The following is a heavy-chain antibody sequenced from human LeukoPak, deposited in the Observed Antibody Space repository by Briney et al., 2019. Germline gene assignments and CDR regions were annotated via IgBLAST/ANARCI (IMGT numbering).Heavy chain of an antibody. D-gene: IGHD6-19*01. Sequence: SETLSLTCTISGDSISSSSYYWGWIRQPPGKGLEWIGSIYYSGSTYYNPSLKSRVTISIDTSKTQFSLKLSSVTAADTAVYYCARARIAVAGPFDYWGQGTLVTVSS. J-gene: IGHJ4*02. CDR3: ARARIAVAGPFDY. CDR2: IYYSGST. V-gene: IGHV4-39*07. CDR1: GDSISSSSYY.